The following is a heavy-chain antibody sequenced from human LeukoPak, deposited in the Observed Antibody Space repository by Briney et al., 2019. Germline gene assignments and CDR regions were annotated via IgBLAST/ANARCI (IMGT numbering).Heavy chain of an antibody. CDR1: GESFSAYF. V-gene: IGHV4-34*01. CDR2: INHRGSS. Sequence: PSQTLSLTCAVYGESFSAYFWNWIRQAPGKPLEYIGEINHRGSSPYNPSLKTRVTLAVDTSKNQFSLRLTSVTAADTAVYFCARRSSFDGYCSAGACDAGYYDSWGQGTPVTVSS. D-gene: IGHD2-15*01. J-gene: IGHJ4*02. CDR3: ARRSSFDGYCSAGACDAGYYDS.